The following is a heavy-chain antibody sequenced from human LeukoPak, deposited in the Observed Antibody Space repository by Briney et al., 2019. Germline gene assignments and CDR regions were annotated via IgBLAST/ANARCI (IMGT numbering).Heavy chain of an antibody. CDR1: GYTFTGYY. D-gene: IGHD4-23*01. CDR2: INPNSGGT. Sequence: ASVKVSCKASGYTFTGYYMHWVRQAPGQGLEWMGWINPNSGGTNYAQKFQGRVTMTRDTSISTAYMELSSLRSEDTAVYYCATYKYDYGGNSDAFDIWGQGTMVTVSS. J-gene: IGHJ3*02. V-gene: IGHV1-2*02. CDR3: ATYKYDYGGNSDAFDI.